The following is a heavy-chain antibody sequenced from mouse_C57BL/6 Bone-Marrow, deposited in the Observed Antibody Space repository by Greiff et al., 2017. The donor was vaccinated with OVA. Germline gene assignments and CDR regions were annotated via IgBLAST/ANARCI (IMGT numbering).Heavy chain of an antibody. V-gene: IGHV5-4*01. CDR2: ISDGGSYT. Sequence: EVQLQQSGGGLVKPGGSLKLSCAASGFTFSSYAMSWVRQTPEKRLEWVATISDGGSYTYYPDNVKGRFTISRDNAKNNLYLQMSHLKSEDTAMYYCAREKYGIFLDYWGQGTTLTVSS. CDR3: AREKYGIFLDY. J-gene: IGHJ2*01. CDR1: GFTFSSYA. D-gene: IGHD2-1*01.